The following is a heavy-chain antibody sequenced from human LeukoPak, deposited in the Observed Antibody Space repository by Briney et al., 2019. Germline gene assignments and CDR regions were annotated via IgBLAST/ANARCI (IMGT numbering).Heavy chain of an antibody. J-gene: IGHJ4*02. V-gene: IGHV3-7*01. CDR2: IKPDGSDK. CDR1: GFTFSSYW. D-gene: IGHD2-15*01. CDR3: ARGGSDY. Sequence: PGGSLRLSCVASGFTFSSYWMSWVRQAPGKGLEWVANIKPDGSDKFYVDSVKGRFTISRDNAKNSVYLQMNSLRVEETAVHYCARGGSDYWGQGTLVTVS.